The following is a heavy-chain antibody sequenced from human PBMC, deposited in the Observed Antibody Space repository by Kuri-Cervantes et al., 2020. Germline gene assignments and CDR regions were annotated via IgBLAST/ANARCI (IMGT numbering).Heavy chain of an antibody. Sequence: GSLRLSCAVYGGSFSGYYWSWIRQPPGKGLEWIGEINHSGSTDYNPSLKSRVTISVDTSKNQFSLKPSSVTAADTAVYYCARVRVGIVATIRYWYFDLWGRGTLVTVSS. V-gene: IGHV4-34*01. CDR3: ARVRVGIVATIRYWYFDL. D-gene: IGHD5-12*01. CDR2: INHSGST. CDR1: GGSFSGYY. J-gene: IGHJ2*01.